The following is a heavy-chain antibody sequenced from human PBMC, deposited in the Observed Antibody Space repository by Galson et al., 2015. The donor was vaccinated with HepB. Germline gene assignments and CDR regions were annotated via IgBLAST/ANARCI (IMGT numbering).Heavy chain of an antibody. D-gene: IGHD3-3*01. CDR1: GFTFRSYW. CDR2: IKQDGSEK. V-gene: IGHV3-7*03. Sequence: SLRLSCAASGFTFRSYWMSWVRQAPGKGLEWVANIKQDGSEKYYVDSVKGRFTISRDNAKNSLYLQMNGLRAEDTAVYYCARDRRRMDYDFWSRTPDYYGMDVWGQGTTVTVSS. J-gene: IGHJ6*02. CDR3: ARDRRRMDYDFWSRTPDYYGMDV.